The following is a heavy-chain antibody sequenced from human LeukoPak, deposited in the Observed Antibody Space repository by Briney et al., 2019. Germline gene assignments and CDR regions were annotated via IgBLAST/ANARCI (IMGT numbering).Heavy chain of an antibody. V-gene: IGHV1-2*06. CDR2: IYSNSGGT. CDR1: GYTFTGYH. Sequence: ASVKVSCKAFGYTFTGYHIHWVRQAPGQGLEGMGRIYSNSGGTNYAQKFQGRVTMTRDTSISTAYMELSRLRSDDTAVYYCARDRSDAFDFWGQGTMVTVSS. J-gene: IGHJ3*01. CDR3: ARDRSDAFDF.